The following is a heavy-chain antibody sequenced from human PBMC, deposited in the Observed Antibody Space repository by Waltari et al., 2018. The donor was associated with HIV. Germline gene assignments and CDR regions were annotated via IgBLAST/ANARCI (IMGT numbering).Heavy chain of an antibody. CDR3: ARDVQGYCAGERCFYGMDV. D-gene: IGHD2-8*02. Sequence: QVQLVESGGGVVQPGRSLRLSCAASGFTVRNYGMHWVRQAPGKGLEWVAVVWQDVSNKYYGDSVKGRFTISRDNSKNTLELQMNSLRAEDTAVYYCARDVQGYCAGERCFYGMDVWGQGTTVTVSS. J-gene: IGHJ6*02. CDR1: GFTVRNYG. CDR2: VWQDVSNK. V-gene: IGHV3-33*01.